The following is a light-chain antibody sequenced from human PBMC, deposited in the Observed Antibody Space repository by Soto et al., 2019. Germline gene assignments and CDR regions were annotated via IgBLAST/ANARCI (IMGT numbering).Light chain of an antibody. CDR2: KVS. J-gene: IGKJ3*01. CDR3: MQGTDWAWP. Sequence: DVVMTQSPLSLPVTLGQPASISCRSSQSLVYSDGNPYLNWFQQRPGQSPRPLIYKVSNRDSGVPDRFRRRWSGTDFTLTISWGEGADVGGYYCMQGTDWAWPFGLGTNVDVK. V-gene: IGKV2-30*01. CDR1: QSLVYSDGNPY.